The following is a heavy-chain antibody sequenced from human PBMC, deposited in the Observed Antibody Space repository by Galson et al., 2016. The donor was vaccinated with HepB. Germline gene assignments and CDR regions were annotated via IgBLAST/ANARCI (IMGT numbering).Heavy chain of an antibody. V-gene: IGHV5-51*01. J-gene: IGHJ3*02. CDR2: SYPGDSDA. CDR1: GYILTRYW. CDR3: ARHGRDDYNRCAFDM. Sequence: QSGAEVKKPGEPLKISCKGSGYILTRYWIGWVRQMPGKGLEWMAISYPGDSDARYSPSLQGQALIAADKTISTAYLQWSRLRSSDTAMYYCARHGRDDYNRCAFDMWGQGTVVTVSS. D-gene: IGHD5-24*01.